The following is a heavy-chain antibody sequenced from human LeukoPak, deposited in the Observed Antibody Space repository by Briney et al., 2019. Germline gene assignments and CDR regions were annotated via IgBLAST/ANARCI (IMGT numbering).Heavy chain of an antibody. CDR2: ISAGSSNT. J-gene: IGHJ4*02. CDR3: ASDAVRAGTPVYFDF. CDR1: GFIFASYG. Sequence: PGGSLRLSCSASGFIFASYGMNWVRQAPGKGLQWVSYISAGSSNTFYADSVKGRFTISRDDADNSLHLQMNSLSAEDTAVYYCASDAVRAGTPVYFDFWGQGALVTVSS. D-gene: IGHD1-7*01. V-gene: IGHV3-48*01.